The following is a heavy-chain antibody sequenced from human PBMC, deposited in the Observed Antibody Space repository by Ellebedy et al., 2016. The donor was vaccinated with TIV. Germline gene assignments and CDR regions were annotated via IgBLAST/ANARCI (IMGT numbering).Heavy chain of an antibody. CDR2: INPTAGST. D-gene: IGHD6-19*01. J-gene: IGHJ6*02. CDR1: GYTFTSYY. V-gene: IGHV1-46*01. Sequence: AASVKVSCKASGYTFTSYYMHWVRQAPGQGLEWMGIINPTAGSTSSAQKFQGRVTMTSDPSTRTVYMELSSLRSEDTAVYYCARAPSVDPHMDVWGQGTTVTVSS. CDR3: ARAPSVDPHMDV.